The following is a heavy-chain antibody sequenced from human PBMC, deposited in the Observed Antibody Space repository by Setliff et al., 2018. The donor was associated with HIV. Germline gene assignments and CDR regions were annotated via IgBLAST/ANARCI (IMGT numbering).Heavy chain of an antibody. D-gene: IGHD4-17*01. Sequence: PSETLSLTCTVSGGSVSNYYWTWIRQSAGKGLEWIGHINTSGSTKYSPSLKSRVTISVDTSKNQFSLKLSSVTAADTAIYYCARRIYGNNPYFDYWSQGTLVTVSS. CDR2: INTSGST. CDR1: GGSVSNYY. V-gene: IGHV4-4*07. CDR3: ARRIYGNNPYFDY. J-gene: IGHJ4*02.